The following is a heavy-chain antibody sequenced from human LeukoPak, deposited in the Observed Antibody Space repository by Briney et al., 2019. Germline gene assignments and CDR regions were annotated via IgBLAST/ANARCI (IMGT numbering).Heavy chain of an antibody. Sequence: ASVKVSCKASGYTFTGYYMHWVRQAPGQGLEWMGWINPNSGGTNYAQKFRGRVTMTRDTSISTAYMELSRLRSDDAAVYYCAKPITIFGVVISWGQGTLVTVSS. CDR3: AKPITIFGVVIS. CDR2: INPNSGGT. V-gene: IGHV1-2*02. J-gene: IGHJ4*02. CDR1: GYTFTGYY. D-gene: IGHD3-3*01.